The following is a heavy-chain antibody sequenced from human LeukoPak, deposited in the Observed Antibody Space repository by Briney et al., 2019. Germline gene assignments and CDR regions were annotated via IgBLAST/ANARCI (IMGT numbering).Heavy chain of an antibody. Sequence: TGGSLRLSCAASGFTLSSYAMSWVRQAPGKGLEWVSAISDTGNTYHADSVKGRFTISRDSSKNTLFLQMNRPRPEDAAVYYCAKAPVTTCRGAFCYPFDYWGLGTLVTVSS. CDR1: GFTLSSYA. CDR2: ISDTGNT. V-gene: IGHV3-23*01. J-gene: IGHJ4*02. D-gene: IGHD2-15*01. CDR3: AKAPVTTCRGAFCYPFDY.